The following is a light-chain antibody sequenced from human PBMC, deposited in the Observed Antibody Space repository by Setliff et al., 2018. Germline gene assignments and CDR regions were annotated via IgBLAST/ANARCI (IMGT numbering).Light chain of an antibody. CDR3: SSYTSLSTRV. V-gene: IGLV2-14*01. Sequence: QSVLTQPASVSGSPGQSITISCVGTSADVGSSKYVSWYQQHPDKAPKLILYEVNNRPSGISNRFFGSKSGNTASLTISGLQAGDEADYYCSSYTSLSTRVFGTGTKVTVL. CDR1: SADVGSSKY. CDR2: EVN. J-gene: IGLJ1*01.